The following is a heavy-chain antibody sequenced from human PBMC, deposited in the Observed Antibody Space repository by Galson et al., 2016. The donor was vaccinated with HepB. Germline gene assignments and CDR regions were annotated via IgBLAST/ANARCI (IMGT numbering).Heavy chain of an antibody. V-gene: IGHV3-7*03. Sequence: SLRLSCAASGFTFGSYWMGWVRQAPGRGLEWLANIKTDGSETHYVDSVEGRFTISRDNAKNSMYLQMSGLRTVDTAVYYCARGDKWGWDYWGQGTLVTVSS. CDR3: ARGDKWGWDY. J-gene: IGHJ4*02. CDR1: GFTFGSYW. CDR2: IKTDGSET. D-gene: IGHD1-26*01.